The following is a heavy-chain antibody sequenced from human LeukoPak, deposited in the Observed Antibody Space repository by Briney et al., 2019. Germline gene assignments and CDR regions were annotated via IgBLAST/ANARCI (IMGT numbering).Heavy chain of an antibody. D-gene: IGHD6-19*01. J-gene: IGHJ5*02. V-gene: IGHV5-51*01. CDR2: IYPGDSDT. Sequence: RGESLKISCKGSGYSFTSYWIGWVRQMPGKGLEWMGIIYPGDSDTRYSPSFQGQVTISADKSISTAYLQWSSLKASDTAMYYCAMVAGRGPTTTCWFDPWGQGTLVTVSS. CDR3: AMVAGRGPTTTCWFDP. CDR1: GYSFTSYW.